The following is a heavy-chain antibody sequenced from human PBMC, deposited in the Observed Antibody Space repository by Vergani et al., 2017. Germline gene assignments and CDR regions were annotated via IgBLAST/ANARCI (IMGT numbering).Heavy chain of an antibody. CDR1: GFTFSSYD. CDR2: IGTAGDT. CDR3: ARRRITMVRGVSWDDGMDV. D-gene: IGHD3-10*01. J-gene: IGHJ6*02. V-gene: IGHV3-13*04. Sequence: EVQLVESGGGLVQPGGSLSLSCAASGFTFSSYDMHWVRHATGKGLEWVSAIGTAGDTYYPGSVKGRFTISRENAKNSLYLQMNSLRAGDTAVYYCARRRITMVRGVSWDDGMDVWGQGTTVTVSS.